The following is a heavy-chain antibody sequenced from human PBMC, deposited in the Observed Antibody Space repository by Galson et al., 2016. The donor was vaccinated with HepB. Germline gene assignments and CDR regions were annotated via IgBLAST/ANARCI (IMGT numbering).Heavy chain of an antibody. CDR2: ISSSSTI. CDR3: AKDPNGDYVGAFDD. D-gene: IGHD4-17*01. Sequence: SLRLSCAASGFTFSTYNMNWVRQAPGKGLEWVSYISSSSTIYYADSVKGRFTISRDNSKNTLYLQMNTLRAEDTALYYCAKDPNGDYVGAFDDWGQGTMVTVSS. J-gene: IGHJ3*01. CDR1: GFTFSTYN. V-gene: IGHV3-48*01.